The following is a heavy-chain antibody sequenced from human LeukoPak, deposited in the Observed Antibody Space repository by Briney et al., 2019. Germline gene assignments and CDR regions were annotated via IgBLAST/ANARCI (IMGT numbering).Heavy chain of an antibody. V-gene: IGHV5-51*01. CDR3: TRPGPYSGNWYGDY. J-gene: IGHJ4*01. Sequence: GESLKISCKGSGYSFTNYWIGWVRQMPGKGLEWMGIIYPNDSDTRYSPSFQGQVTISADKSISTAYLQLNNLKAADTAMYYCTRPGPYSGNWYGDYWGQGTLLTVSS. CDR1: GYSFTNYW. D-gene: IGHD6-13*01. CDR2: IYPNDSDT.